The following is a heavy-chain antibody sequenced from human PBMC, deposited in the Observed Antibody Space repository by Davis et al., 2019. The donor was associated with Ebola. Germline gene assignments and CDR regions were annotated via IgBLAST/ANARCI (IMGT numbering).Heavy chain of an antibody. V-gene: IGHV1-3*01. D-gene: IGHD6-19*01. CDR1: GYTFTSYS. J-gene: IGHJ6*02. CDR2: INGGNGYT. Sequence: ASVKVSCKASGYTFTSYSVHWVRQAPGQSLQWMGRINGGNGYTNYAQKLQGRVTMTTDTSTSTAYMELRSLRSDDTAVYYCATTVAGFYYYGMDVWGQGTTVTVSS. CDR3: ATTVAGFYYYGMDV.